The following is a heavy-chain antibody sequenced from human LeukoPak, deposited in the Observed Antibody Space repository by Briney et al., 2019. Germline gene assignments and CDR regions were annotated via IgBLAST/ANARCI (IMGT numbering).Heavy chain of an antibody. CDR2: IYYSGST. CDR3: ARGGYDNSGSFGSFDAFDI. Sequence: PSETLSLTCTVSGGSISSYYWSWIRQPPGKGLEWIGYIYYSGSTNYNPSLKSRVTISVDTSKNQFSLKLSSVTAADTAVYYCARGGYDNSGSFGSFDAFDIWGQGTMVTVSS. CDR1: GGSISSYY. V-gene: IGHV4-59*01. D-gene: IGHD3-22*01. J-gene: IGHJ3*02.